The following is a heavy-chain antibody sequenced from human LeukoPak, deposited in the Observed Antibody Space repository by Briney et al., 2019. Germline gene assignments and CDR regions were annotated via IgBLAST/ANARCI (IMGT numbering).Heavy chain of an antibody. Sequence: SATLSLTCTVFGGSFTDYFWTWIRHSPGKGLEWIGEINDYTGDTNYNPSLNSRVSISLEKSKNQFSLELRSVTAADTAVYYCARGRIAKIVVVHSFSYGMDVWGQGTTVTVSS. J-gene: IGHJ6*02. CDR1: GGSFTDYF. CDR2: INDYTGDT. CDR3: ARGRIAKIVVVHSFSYGMDV. D-gene: IGHD3-22*01. V-gene: IGHV4-34*01.